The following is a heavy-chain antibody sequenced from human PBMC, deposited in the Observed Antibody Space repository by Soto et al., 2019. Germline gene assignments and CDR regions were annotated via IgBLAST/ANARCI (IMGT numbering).Heavy chain of an antibody. V-gene: IGHV5-51*01. CDR3: ARPWCSGATCYRGVDYGMDV. CDR2: IYPGDSDT. D-gene: IGHD2-15*01. CDR1: GNSFTNYL. J-gene: IGHJ6*02. Sequence: XESLRVSWKGSGNSFTNYLVGWVLQMPGRGLEWMGIIYPGDSDTRYNPSFEGQVTISADKSISTAYLQWSSLKASDTAIYYCARPWCSGATCYRGVDYGMDVWGQGTTVTV.